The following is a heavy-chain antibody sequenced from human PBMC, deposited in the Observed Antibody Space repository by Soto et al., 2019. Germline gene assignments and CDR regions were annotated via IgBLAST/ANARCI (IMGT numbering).Heavy chain of an antibody. V-gene: IGHV1-18*01. CDR2: ISVNNGNT. CDR3: ARFNGSGTNYYMDV. CDR1: GYMFTSYG. J-gene: IGHJ6*03. D-gene: IGHD3-10*01. Sequence: QVQLVQSGAELKKPGASAKVSCKASGYMFTSYGISWVRQAPGQGLEWMAWISVNNGNTNYAQKCKGRVTMTTDTSTNTAHMELRSLRYDNTAVYYCARFNGSGTNYYMDVWGKGTTVIVSS.